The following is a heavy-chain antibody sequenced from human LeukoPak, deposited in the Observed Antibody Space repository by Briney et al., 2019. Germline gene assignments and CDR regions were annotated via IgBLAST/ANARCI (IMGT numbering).Heavy chain of an antibody. Sequence: GGSLRLSCAASGFTFSTYGMHWVRQAPGKGLEWVAFIRYDGSDKYYADSVKGRFTISRDNSKNTLYPQMNSLRAEDTAVYYCARALYGDNWGQGTLVTVSS. J-gene: IGHJ4*02. CDR1: GFTFSTYG. V-gene: IGHV3-30*02. D-gene: IGHD4-17*01. CDR3: ARALYGDN. CDR2: IRYDGSDK.